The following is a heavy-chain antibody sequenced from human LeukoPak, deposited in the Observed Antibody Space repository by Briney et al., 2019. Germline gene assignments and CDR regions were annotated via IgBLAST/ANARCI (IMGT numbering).Heavy chain of an antibody. CDR3: ARYRYCSSTSCYRDDAFDI. J-gene: IGHJ3*02. D-gene: IGHD2-2*02. CDR1: GGSFSDSY. Sequence: SETLSLTCAVYGGSFSDSYWTWIRQTPGKGLEWIGEINHSGSTNYNPSLKSRVTISVDTSKNQFSLKLSSVTAADTAVYYCARYRYCSSTSCYRDDAFDIWSQETMVTVYS. V-gene: IGHV4-34*01. CDR2: INHSGST.